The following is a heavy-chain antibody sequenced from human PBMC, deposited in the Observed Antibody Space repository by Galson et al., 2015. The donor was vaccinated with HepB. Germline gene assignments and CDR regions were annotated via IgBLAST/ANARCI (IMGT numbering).Heavy chain of an antibody. V-gene: IGHV3-23*01. CDR2: ISGSGGST. D-gene: IGHD4-17*01. Sequence: SLRLSCAASGFTFSSYAMSWVRQAPGKGLEWVSAISGSGGSTYYADSVKGRFTISRDNSKNTLYLQMSSLRAEDTAVYYCARAQAGDYAFDYWGQGTLVTVSS. CDR3: ARAQAGDYAFDY. CDR1: GFTFSSYA. J-gene: IGHJ4*02.